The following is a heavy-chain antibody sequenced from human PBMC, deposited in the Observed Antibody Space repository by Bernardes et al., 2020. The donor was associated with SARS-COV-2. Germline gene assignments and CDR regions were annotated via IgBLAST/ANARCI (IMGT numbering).Heavy chain of an antibody. J-gene: IGHJ3*01. CDR2: ISTSGTTI. Sequence: GGSLRLSCAASGFTFSSYEMNWVRQAPGKGLEWVSYISTSGTTIYYADSVKGRFTISRDNAGNSLYMQMNSLRADDTAVYYCARDGGFRASHTWAAIEDSFDFWGQGTMVRVSS. CDR3: ARDGGFRASHTWAAIEDSFDF. V-gene: IGHV3-48*03. D-gene: IGHD5-12*01. CDR1: GFTFSSYE.